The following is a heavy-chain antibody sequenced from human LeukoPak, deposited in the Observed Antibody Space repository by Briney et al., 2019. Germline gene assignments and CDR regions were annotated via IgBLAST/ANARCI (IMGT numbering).Heavy chain of an antibody. D-gene: IGHD7-27*01. CDR2: VYYGRSP. J-gene: IGHJ4*02. CDR3: ARSSRTGTFSY. CDR1: GDSISRSTYY. Sequence: SETLSLTCTVSGDSISRSTYYWAWIRQPPGKGLEWIGSVYYGRSPYFNPSLESRATISVDTSKNHFSLKMSSVTAADTAVYYCARSSRTGTFSYWGQGTLVTVSS. V-gene: IGHV4-39*02.